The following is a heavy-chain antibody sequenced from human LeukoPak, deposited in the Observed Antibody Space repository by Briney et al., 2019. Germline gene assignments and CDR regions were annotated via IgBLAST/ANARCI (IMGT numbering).Heavy chain of an antibody. D-gene: IGHD3-22*01. Sequence: GGSLRLSCAASGLTFSTYWMHWVRQAPGKGLVWVSRIKSDGSTNYADSVKGRFTISRDNANNTLSLQMNSLRPEDTGVYYCARAPSEIGGYYPEYFRHWGQGTLVTVSS. CDR3: ARAPSEIGGYYPEYFRH. CDR1: GLTFSTYW. V-gene: IGHV3-74*01. J-gene: IGHJ1*01. CDR2: IKSDGST.